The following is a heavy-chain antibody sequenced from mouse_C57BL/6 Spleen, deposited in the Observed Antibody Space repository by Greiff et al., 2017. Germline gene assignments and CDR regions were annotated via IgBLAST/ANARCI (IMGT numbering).Heavy chain of an antibody. Sequence: VQLQQPDAELVKPGASVKISCKASGYTFTDYTIHWMKQRPEQGLEWIGYIYPRDGSTKYNEQFKGKATLTVDKSSSTAYMQLNSLTSEDSAVYFCARERYYYGSSPFAYWGQGTLVTVSA. J-gene: IGHJ3*01. CDR3: ARERYYYGSSPFAY. CDR2: IYPRDGST. D-gene: IGHD1-1*01. V-gene: IGHV1-78*01. CDR1: GYTFTDYT.